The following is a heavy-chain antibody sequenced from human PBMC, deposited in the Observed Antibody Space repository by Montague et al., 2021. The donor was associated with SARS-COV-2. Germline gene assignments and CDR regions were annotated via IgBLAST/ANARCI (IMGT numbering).Heavy chain of an antibody. V-gene: IGHV4-59*08. D-gene: IGHD6-19*01. J-gene: IGHJ3*02. CDR1: GGSISSYY. Sequence: SETLSLTCTVSGGSISSYYWSWIRQPPGKGLEWIGYIYYSGSTNXNPSLKSRVTISVDTSKNQFSLMLSSVTAADTAVYYCARRGAYSSGWYSGALDIWGQGTMFTVSS. CDR2: IYYSGST. CDR3: ARRGAYSSGWYSGALDI.